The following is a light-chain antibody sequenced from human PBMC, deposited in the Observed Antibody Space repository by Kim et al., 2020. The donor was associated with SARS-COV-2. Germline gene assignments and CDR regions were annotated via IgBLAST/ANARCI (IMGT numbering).Light chain of an antibody. V-gene: IGKV3-15*01. J-gene: IGKJ2*01. CDR1: QSISNN. Sequence: EIMMTQSPATLSVSPGERATLSCRASQSISNNLAWYQQKPGQAPRLLIYGASTRATDIPARFSGSGSGTEFTLTISSLQSEDFAVYYCQQYNDWLRTFGQGTKLEI. CDR2: GAS. CDR3: QQYNDWLRT.